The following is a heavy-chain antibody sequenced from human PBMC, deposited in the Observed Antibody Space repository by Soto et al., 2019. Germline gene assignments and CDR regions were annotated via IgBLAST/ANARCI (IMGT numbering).Heavy chain of an antibody. CDR1: GFTFSSYW. D-gene: IGHD3-22*01. V-gene: IGHV3-74*01. Sequence: VQLVESGGGLVQPGGSLRLSCAASGFTFSSYWMHWVRQAPGKGLVWVSRINSDGSSTSYADSVKGRFTISRDNAKNTLYLQMNSLRAEDTAVYYCARVPSTYYYDSSGYDAFDIWGQGTMVTVSS. CDR2: INSDGSST. J-gene: IGHJ3*02. CDR3: ARVPSTYYYDSSGYDAFDI.